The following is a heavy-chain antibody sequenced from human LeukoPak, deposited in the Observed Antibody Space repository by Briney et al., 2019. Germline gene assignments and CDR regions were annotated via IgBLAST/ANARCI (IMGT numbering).Heavy chain of an antibody. D-gene: IGHD3-10*01. CDR1: GFTFSSYS. J-gene: IGHJ4*02. V-gene: IGHV3-48*01. CDR3: ARDYNRWRADFFDY. CDR2: ISSSSSTI. Sequence: GGSLRLSCAASGFTFSSYSMNWVRQAPGKGLEWVSYISSSSSTIYYADSVKGRFTISRDNAKNSLYLQMNSLRAEDTAVYYCARDYNRWRADFFDYWGQGTLVTVSS.